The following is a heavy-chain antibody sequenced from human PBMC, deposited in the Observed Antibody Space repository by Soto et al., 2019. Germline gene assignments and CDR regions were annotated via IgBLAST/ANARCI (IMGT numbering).Heavy chain of an antibody. Sequence: QVYLVESGGGLVKPGGSLRLSCEASVFTFSDYYMTWIRQAPGKGLEWVAHIGSSGSTINHADSVKGRFTISRDNAKNYVYLQMNSLRDDDTAVYYCARAGGSGWSLDFWGQGTLVTVSS. CDR1: VFTFSDYY. D-gene: IGHD6-19*01. J-gene: IGHJ4*02. CDR3: ARAGGSGWSLDF. CDR2: IGSSGSTI. V-gene: IGHV3-11*01.